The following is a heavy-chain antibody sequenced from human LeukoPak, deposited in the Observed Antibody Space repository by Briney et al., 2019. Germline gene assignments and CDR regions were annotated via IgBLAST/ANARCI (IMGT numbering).Heavy chain of an antibody. V-gene: IGHV1-46*01. CDR2: INPSGGST. CDR1: GYTFTTYY. J-gene: IGHJ6*03. D-gene: IGHD1-26*01. CDR3: ARVEGRNYYYYMDV. Sequence: ASVKVSCKASGYTFTTYYMHWVRQAPGQGLEWMGIINPSGGSTSYAQKFQGRVTMTRDTSTSTAYMELRSLRSDDTAVYYCARVEGRNYYYYMDVWGKGTTVTVSS.